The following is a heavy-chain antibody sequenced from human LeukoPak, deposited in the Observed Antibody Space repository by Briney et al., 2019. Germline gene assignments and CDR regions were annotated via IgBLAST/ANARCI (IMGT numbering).Heavy chain of an antibody. CDR2: INHSGST. D-gene: IGHD1-26*01. CDR1: GGSFSGYY. CDR3: AKDLRMGGSYAIDY. Sequence: SETLSLTCAVYGGSFSGYYWSWIRQPPGKGLEWIGEINHSGSTNYNPSLKSRVTISVDTSKNQFSLKLSSVTAADTAVYYCAKDLRMGGSYAIDYWGQGTLVTVSS. J-gene: IGHJ4*02. V-gene: IGHV4-34*01.